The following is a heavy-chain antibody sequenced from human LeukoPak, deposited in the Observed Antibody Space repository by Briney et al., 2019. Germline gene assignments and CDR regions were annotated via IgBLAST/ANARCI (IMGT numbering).Heavy chain of an antibody. CDR3: ARDLYRDSLPVSWFDP. D-gene: IGHD4-11*01. V-gene: IGHV1-2*02. J-gene: IGHJ5*02. CDR1: AYTSTRHY. CDR2: PTPNSGGT. Sequence: ASVKVSCKAPAYTSTRHYLPPPPHPPPPPPPRPPSPTPNSGGTNYAQKFQGRVTMTRDTSISTAYMELSRLRSDDTAVYYCARDLYRDSLPVSWFDPWGQGTLVTVSS.